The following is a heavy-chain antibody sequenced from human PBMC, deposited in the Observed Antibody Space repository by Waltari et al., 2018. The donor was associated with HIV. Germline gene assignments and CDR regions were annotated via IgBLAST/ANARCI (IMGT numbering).Heavy chain of an antibody. CDR1: TGDYF. CDR3: GRDNYDFYGLDV. CDR2: VTRSGST. V-gene: IGHV4-61*08. D-gene: IGHD3-3*01. J-gene: IGHJ6*02. Sequence: TGDYFWSWIRQAPGKGLEWLAYVTRSGSTYYNPSLKGRATISIETSKNQLFLKLKLSSVTAADTAVYFCGRDNYDFYGLDVWGQGTTVTVSS.